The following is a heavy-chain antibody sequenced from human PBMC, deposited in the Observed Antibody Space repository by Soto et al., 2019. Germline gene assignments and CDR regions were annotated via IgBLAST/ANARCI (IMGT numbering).Heavy chain of an antibody. Sequence: PSDTLSLTCVVCGGSVTSYHWSGIRQFPGKGLEGIAYTAYTGNINYNPSLKSRVTIAIDTGKNQLSLKLTSMTAADTAVYYCARDMHAGFTHSFDPWGQGTLVTVAS. D-gene: IGHD2-15*01. V-gene: IGHV4-59*02. CDR1: GGSVTSYH. CDR3: ARDMHAGFTHSFDP. J-gene: IGHJ5*02. CDR2: TAYTGNI.